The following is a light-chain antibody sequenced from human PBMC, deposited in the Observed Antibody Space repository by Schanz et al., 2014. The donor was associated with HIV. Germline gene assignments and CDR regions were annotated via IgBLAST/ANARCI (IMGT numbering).Light chain of an antibody. V-gene: IGLV1-44*01. CDR3: AAWDDSLNGRV. CDR1: SSNIGSNT. J-gene: IGLJ3*02. Sequence: QSVLTQPPSASGTPGQRVTMSCSGSSSNIGSNTVNWNQQLPGTAPKLLIYSINQRPSGVPDRFSGSKSGTSASLAISGLQSEDEADYYCAAWDDSLNGRVFGGGTKLTVL. CDR2: SIN.